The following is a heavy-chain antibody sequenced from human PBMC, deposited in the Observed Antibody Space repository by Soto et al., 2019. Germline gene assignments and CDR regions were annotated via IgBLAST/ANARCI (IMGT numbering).Heavy chain of an antibody. V-gene: IGHV3-74*01. Sequence: EVQLVESGGGLVQPGGSLRVSCAASGFTFSDYWMHWVRQVPGKGLMWVSRIKGDGSRIDFADSVKGRFTISRDNAENTVYLRMSSLRAEDAAVYYCGRGGYHAYYIDYWGQGTLVTVSS. J-gene: IGHJ4*02. CDR2: IKGDGSRI. CDR1: GFTFSDYW. CDR3: GRGGYHAYYIDY. D-gene: IGHD3-10*01.